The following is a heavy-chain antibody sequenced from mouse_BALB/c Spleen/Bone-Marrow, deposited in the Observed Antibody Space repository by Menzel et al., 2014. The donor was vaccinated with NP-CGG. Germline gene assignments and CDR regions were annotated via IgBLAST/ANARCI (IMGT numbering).Heavy chain of an antibody. CDR3: TRSPITTVVAETMDY. D-gene: IGHD1-1*01. V-gene: IGHV1S22*01. Sequence: LQQSGSELVRPGASVKLSYKASGYTFTSYWMHWVKQRPGQGLEWIGNIYPDSGSTNYDEKFKNKATLTVDTSSSTAYMQLSSLTSEDSAVYYCTRSPITTVVAETMDYWGQGTSVTVSS. CDR1: GYTFTSYW. J-gene: IGHJ4*01. CDR2: IYPDSGST.